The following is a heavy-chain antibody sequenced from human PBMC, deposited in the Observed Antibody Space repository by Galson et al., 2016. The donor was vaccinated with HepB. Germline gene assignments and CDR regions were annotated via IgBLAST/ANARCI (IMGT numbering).Heavy chain of an antibody. CDR3: VKEVTVGGIVVRPVYFDH. Sequence: SLRLSCAAAGFTFNNYAMSWVRQAPGKGLEWVSVISGSGGGTYYTDSVKGRFIISRDNSQNTMYLQMNSLRAEDTATYYCVKEVTVGGIVVRPVYFDHWGQGALVTVSS. D-gene: IGHD3-16*02. V-gene: IGHV3-23*01. CDR1: GFTFNNYA. J-gene: IGHJ4*02. CDR2: ISGSGGGT.